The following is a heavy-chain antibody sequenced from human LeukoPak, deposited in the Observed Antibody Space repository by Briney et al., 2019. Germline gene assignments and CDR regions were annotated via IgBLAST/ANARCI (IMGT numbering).Heavy chain of an antibody. J-gene: IGHJ4*02. CDR2: IWYDGSDK. V-gene: IGHV3-33*01. D-gene: IGHD6-13*01. Sequence: PGGTLRLSCAASGFTFSGYGMHWVPQAPGKGLEWVAVIWYDGSDKYYADSVKGRFTISRDNSKNTLYLQLNSLTAEDTAVYFCARGWQQLAPDYWGQGTLVTVSS. CDR3: ARGWQQLAPDY. CDR1: GFTFSGYG.